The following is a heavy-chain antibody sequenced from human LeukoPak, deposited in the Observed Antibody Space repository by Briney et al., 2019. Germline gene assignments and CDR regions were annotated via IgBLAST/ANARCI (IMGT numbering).Heavy chain of an antibody. CDR2: IGGST. D-gene: IGHD3-22*01. CDR1: GYTFSNYY. Sequence: ASVKVSCKASGYTFSNYYIHWVRQAPGQGLEWMGIIGGSTNYAQKFQGRVTMTRDTSTSTAYMELRSLRSDDTAVYYCARHRLHRLYYDSNGYYHDAFDIWGQGTMVTVSS. CDR3: ARHRLHRLYYDSNGYYHDAFDI. J-gene: IGHJ3*02. V-gene: IGHV1-46*01.